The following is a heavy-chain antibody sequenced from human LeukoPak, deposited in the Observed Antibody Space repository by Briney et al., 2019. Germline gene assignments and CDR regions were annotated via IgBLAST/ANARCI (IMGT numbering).Heavy chain of an antibody. J-gene: IGHJ6*02. D-gene: IGHD3-10*01. CDR3: ARGFGRYYGSGSYYNPVTYGMDV. Sequence: KPSETLSLTCAVYGGSFSGYYWSWIRQPPGKGLEWIGEINHSGSTNYNPSLKSRVTISVGTSKNQFSLKLSSVTAADTAVYYCARGFGRYYGSGSYYNPVTYGMDVWGQGTTVTVSS. CDR1: GGSFSGYY. V-gene: IGHV4-34*01. CDR2: INHSGST.